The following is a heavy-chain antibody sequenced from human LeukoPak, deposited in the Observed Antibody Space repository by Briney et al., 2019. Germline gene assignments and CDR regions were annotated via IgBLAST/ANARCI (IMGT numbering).Heavy chain of an antibody. CDR1: GGSISSSSYY. CDR3: TIGEYSSSWYSGPFKGPSYYYYGMDV. Sequence: SETLSLTCTVSGGSISSSSYYWGWIRQPPGKGLEWIGSIYYSGSTYYNPSLKSRVTISVDTSKNQFSLKLSSVTAADTAVYYCTIGEYSSSWYSGPFKGPSYYYYGMDVWGQGTTVTVSS. D-gene: IGHD6-13*01. CDR2: IYYSGST. V-gene: IGHV4-39*01. J-gene: IGHJ6*02.